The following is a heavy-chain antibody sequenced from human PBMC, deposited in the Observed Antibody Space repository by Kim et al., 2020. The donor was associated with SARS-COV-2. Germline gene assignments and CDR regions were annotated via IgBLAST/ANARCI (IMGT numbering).Heavy chain of an antibody. CDR3: ARVQWLQLFDY. J-gene: IGHJ4*02. D-gene: IGHD5-12*01. CDR1: GGSFSGYY. V-gene: IGHV4-34*01. CDR2: INHSGST. Sequence: SETLSLTCAVYGGSFSGYYWSWIRQPPGKGLEWIGEINHSGSTNYNPSLKSRVTISVDTSKNQFSLKLSSVTAADTAVYYCARVQWLQLFDYWGQGTLVTVSS.